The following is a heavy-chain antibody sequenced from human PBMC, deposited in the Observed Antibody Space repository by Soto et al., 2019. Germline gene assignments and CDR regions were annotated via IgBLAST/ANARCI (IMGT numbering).Heavy chain of an antibody. CDR2: IYYSGST. D-gene: IGHD6-13*01. CDR1: GDSIRNYD. J-gene: IGHJ3*02. V-gene: IGHV4-59*08. CDR3: ARHLWVGSSWYLGAFDI. Sequence: QVQLQESGPGLVKPSETLSLTCTVSGDSIRNYDWSWIRQPPGKGLEWIGYIYYSGSTNYNPSRKSRVTISVDTSKNQFSLKLSSVTAADTAVYYCARHLWVGSSWYLGAFDIWGQGTMVTVSS.